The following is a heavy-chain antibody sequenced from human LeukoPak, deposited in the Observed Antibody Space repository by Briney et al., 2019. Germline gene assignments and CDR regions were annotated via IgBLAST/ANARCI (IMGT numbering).Heavy chain of an antibody. Sequence: GGSLRLSCAASGFTFSSYAMSWVRQAPGKGLEWVSAISGSGGSTYYADSGKGRFTISRDNSKNTLYLQMNSLRAEDTAVYYCAKARVPGYYCYMDVWGKGTTVTVSS. V-gene: IGHV3-23*01. CDR1: GFTFSSYA. J-gene: IGHJ6*03. CDR2: ISGSGGST. CDR3: AKARVPGYYCYMDV.